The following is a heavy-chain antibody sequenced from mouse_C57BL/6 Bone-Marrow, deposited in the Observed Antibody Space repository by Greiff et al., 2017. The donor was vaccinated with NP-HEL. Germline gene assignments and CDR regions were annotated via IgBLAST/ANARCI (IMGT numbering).Heavy chain of an antibody. V-gene: IGHV1-39*01. CDR3: ARSGRFTTVVAHYAMDY. J-gene: IGHJ4*01. CDR2: INPNYGTT. Sequence: EVQLQQSGPELVKPGASVKISCKASGYSFTDYNMNWVKQSNGKSLEWIGVINPNYGTTSYNQKFKGKATLTVAQSSSTASMQLNSLTSEDSAVYYCARSGRFTTVVAHYAMDYWGQGTSVTVSS. D-gene: IGHD1-1*01. CDR1: GYSFTDYN.